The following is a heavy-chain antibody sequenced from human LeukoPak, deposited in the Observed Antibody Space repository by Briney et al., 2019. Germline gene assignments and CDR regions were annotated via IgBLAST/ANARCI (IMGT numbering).Heavy chain of an antibody. Sequence: PGGSLRLSCAASGFTFSSYGMQWVRQAPGKGLEWVAVISYDGSNKYYADSVKGRFTIPRDNSTNTLYLQMNSLRAEDTAVYYCAKDRGEYCSGGSCHPNFDYWGQGTLVTVSS. D-gene: IGHD2-15*01. V-gene: IGHV3-30*18. CDR1: GFTFSSYG. CDR2: ISYDGSNK. CDR3: AKDRGEYCSGGSCHPNFDY. J-gene: IGHJ4*02.